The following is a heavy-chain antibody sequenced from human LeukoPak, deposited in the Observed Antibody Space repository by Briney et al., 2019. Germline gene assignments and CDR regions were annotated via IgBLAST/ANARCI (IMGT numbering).Heavy chain of an antibody. J-gene: IGHJ4*02. Sequence: ASVKVSCKASGYTSTNYAVHCVRQAPGQRPEWMGWINAGNGDTKYTQNFQGRVTITRDTSASTAYMELSRLTSEDTALYYCARDDCGDTCYPGGYWGQGTLVTVSS. D-gene: IGHD2-21*01. CDR2: INAGNGDT. CDR1: GYTSTNYA. V-gene: IGHV1-3*01. CDR3: ARDDCGDTCYPGGY.